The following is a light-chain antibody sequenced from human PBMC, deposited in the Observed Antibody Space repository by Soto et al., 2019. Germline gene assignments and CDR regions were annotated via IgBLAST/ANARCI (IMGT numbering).Light chain of an antibody. CDR2: AAS. Sequence: DIQMTQSPSSLSASVGDRVTITCRASQTTSTYLNWYQQKPGKATTLLIFAASTLQSGVPTRFSGSGSETAFTLTISSLQPEDFATYYFQQSSSHPRTFRQATKLEIK. J-gene: IGKJ1*01. CDR1: QTTSTY. V-gene: IGKV1-39*01. CDR3: QQSSSHPRT.